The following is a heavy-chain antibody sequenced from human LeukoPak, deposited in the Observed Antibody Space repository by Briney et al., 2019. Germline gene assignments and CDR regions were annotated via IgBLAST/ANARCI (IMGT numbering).Heavy chain of an antibody. CDR3: ARDLLVGSSPFDY. CDR2: ISSSSSYI. D-gene: IGHD6-6*01. J-gene: IGHJ4*02. CDR1: GFTFSGYA. Sequence: NPGGSLRLSCAASGFTFSGYAMSWVRQAPGKGLEWVSSISSSSSYIYYADSVKGRFTISRDNAKNSLYLQMNSLRAEDTAVYYCARDLLVGSSPFDYWGQGTLVTVSS. V-gene: IGHV3-21*01.